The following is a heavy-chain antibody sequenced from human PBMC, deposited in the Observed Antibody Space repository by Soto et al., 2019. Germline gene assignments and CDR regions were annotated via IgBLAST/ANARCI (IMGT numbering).Heavy chain of an antibody. Sequence: PGGSLRLSCAASGFTFSSYAMSWVRQAPGKGLEWVSAISGSGGSTYYADSVKGRFTISRDNSKNLLYLQMNSLRAEDTAVYYCAKTGTYYDILIGPSELDYWGQGTLVTVSS. CDR1: GFTFSSYA. CDR3: AKTGTYYDILIGPSELDY. D-gene: IGHD3-9*01. V-gene: IGHV3-23*01. J-gene: IGHJ4*02. CDR2: ISGSGGST.